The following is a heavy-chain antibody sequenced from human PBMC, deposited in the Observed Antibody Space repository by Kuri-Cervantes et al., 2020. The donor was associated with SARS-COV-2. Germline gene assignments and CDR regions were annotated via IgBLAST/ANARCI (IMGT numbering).Heavy chain of an antibody. CDR1: GFTFSSYG. CDR2: IRYDGSNK. D-gene: IGHD1-1*01. CDR3: AKLSNWDDAFDI. Sequence: GGSLRLSCAASGFTFSSYGMHWVRQAPGKGLEWVAFIRYDGSNKYYADSGKGRFTISRDNSKNTLYLQVNSLRAEDTAVYYCAKLSNWDDAFDIWGQGTMVTVSS. J-gene: IGHJ3*02. V-gene: IGHV3-30*02.